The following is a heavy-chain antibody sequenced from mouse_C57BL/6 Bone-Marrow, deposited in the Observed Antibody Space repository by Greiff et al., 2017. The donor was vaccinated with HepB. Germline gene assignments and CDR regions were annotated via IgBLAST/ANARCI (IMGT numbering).Heavy chain of an antibody. CDR1: GYTFTEYT. J-gene: IGHJ3*01. CDR3: ARHEEEVIYYYGSSYGAWFAY. V-gene: IGHV1-62-2*01. D-gene: IGHD1-1*01. Sequence: VQLQQSGAELVKPGASVKLSCKASGYTFTEYTIHWVKQRSGQGLEWIGWFYPGSGSIKYNEKFKDKATLTADKSSSTCYMELSRLTSDDSAVYFCARHEEEVIYYYGSSYGAWFAYWGQGTLVTVSA. CDR2: FYPGSGSI.